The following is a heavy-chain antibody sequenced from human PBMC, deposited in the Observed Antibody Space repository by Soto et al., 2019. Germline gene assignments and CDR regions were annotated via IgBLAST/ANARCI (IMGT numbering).Heavy chain of an antibody. Sequence: GGSLRLSCAASGFTFSSYAMNWVRQAPGKGLEWVSVISGSGGSTYYADSVKGRFTISRDNSRNTLYLQMNSLRAEDTAVYYCARRGPGTYFDYWGQGTLVTVSS. D-gene: IGHD6-13*01. CDR2: ISGSGGST. CDR3: ARRGPGTYFDY. V-gene: IGHV3-23*01. CDR1: GFTFSSYA. J-gene: IGHJ4*02.